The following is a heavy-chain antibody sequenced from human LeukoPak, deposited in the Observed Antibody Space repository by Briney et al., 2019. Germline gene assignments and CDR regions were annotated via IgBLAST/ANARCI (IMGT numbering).Heavy chain of an antibody. D-gene: IGHD1-26*01. CDR1: GFTFSSTG. Sequence: GGSLRHSCGASGFTFSSTGVTWVRQAPGKGLVWVSRINRDGSSTIYADSVKGRFTISRDNAKNTLYLQMNSLAAEDTAVYYCARDSWGAGDCRGQGTLVTVSS. V-gene: IGHV3-74*01. CDR3: ARDSWGAGDC. J-gene: IGHJ4*02. CDR2: INRDGSST.